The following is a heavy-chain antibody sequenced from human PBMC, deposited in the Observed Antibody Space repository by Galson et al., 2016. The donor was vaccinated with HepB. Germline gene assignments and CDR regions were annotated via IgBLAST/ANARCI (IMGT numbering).Heavy chain of an antibody. CDR1: GYTFAGYY. D-gene: IGHD4-11*01. CDR3: ARGDDYSNLSDL. CDR2: INPGTGGT. V-gene: IGHV1-2*02. J-gene: IGHJ2*01. Sequence: SVKVSCKASGYTFAGYYIHWVRQAPGQGLEWIGWINPGTGGTNYAQKFQGRVTMTRDTSNSTAYLELSRLTSDDTAVYYCARGDDYSNLSDLWGRGTLVPVSS.